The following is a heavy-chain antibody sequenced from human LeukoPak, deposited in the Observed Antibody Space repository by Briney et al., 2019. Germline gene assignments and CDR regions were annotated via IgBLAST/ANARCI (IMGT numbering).Heavy chain of an antibody. V-gene: IGHV1-2*02. CDR3: ARSGYSGYDSGGY. J-gene: IGHJ4*02. CDR2: INPNSGGT. CDR1: GYTFTGYY. D-gene: IGHD5-12*01. Sequence: ASVKVSCKASGYTFTGYYMHWVRQAPGQGLEWMGWINPNSGGTNYAQKFQGRVTMTRDTSISTAYMELSRLRSDDTVVYYCARSGYSGYDSGGYWGQGTLVTVSS.